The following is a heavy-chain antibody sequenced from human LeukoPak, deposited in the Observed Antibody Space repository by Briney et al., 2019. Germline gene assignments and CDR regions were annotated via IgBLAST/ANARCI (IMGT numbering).Heavy chain of an antibody. V-gene: IGHV1-8*03. J-gene: IGHJ4*02. D-gene: IGHD2-2*01. Sequence: ASVKVSCKASGYTFTIYDINWGRQATRQRLECMGWMNPNSGNTGYAQKLQGRVTITRNTSISTAYMELSSLRSEDTAVYYCARGYCTSTSCHFDYWGQGTLVTVSS. CDR3: ARGYCTSTSCHFDY. CDR2: MNPNSGNT. CDR1: GYTFTIYD.